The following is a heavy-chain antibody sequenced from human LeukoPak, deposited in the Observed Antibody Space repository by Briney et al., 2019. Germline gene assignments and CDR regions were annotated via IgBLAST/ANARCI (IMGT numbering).Heavy chain of an antibody. V-gene: IGHV4-59*05. D-gene: IGHD5-24*01. CDR1: GGSISSYY. CDR2: IYYSGST. CDR3: ARDPQPHYPQPVDY. J-gene: IGHJ4*02. Sequence: SETLSLTCTVSGGSISSYYWSWIRQPPGKGLEWIGSIYYSGSTYYNPSLKSRVTISVDTSKNQFSLKLSSVTAADTAVYYCARDPQPHYPQPVDYWGQGTLVTVSS.